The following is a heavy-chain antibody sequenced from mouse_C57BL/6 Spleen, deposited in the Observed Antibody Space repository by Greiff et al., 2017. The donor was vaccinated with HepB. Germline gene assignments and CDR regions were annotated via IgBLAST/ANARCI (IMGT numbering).Heavy chain of an antibody. CDR2: IYPGDGDT. V-gene: IGHV1-80*01. CDR1: GYAFSSYW. D-gene: IGHD1-1*01. Sequence: QVQLQQSGAELVKPGASVKISCKASGYAFSSYWMNWVKQRPGKGLEWIGQIYPGDGDTNYNGKFKGKATLTADKSSSTAYMQLSSLTSEDSAVYFGARNYYGSGAMDYWGQGTSVTVSS. J-gene: IGHJ4*01. CDR3: ARNYYGSGAMDY.